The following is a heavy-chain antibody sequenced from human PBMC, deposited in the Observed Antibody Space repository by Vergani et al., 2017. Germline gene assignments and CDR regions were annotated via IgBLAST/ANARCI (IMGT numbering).Heavy chain of an antibody. Sequence: VQLVESGGGLVQPGGSLRLSCTASGFTFSNYWMQWVRQAPGKGLMWVSRINSDGDSTSYADSVKGRFTISRDSSKTVYLQRNSLRVEDTAMYFCAKDFAYSTAWPHFDSRGQGALVTVSS. V-gene: IGHV3-74*01. J-gene: IGHJ4*02. D-gene: IGHD4-11*01. CDR2: INSDGDST. CDR3: AKDFAYSTAWPHFDS. CDR1: GFTFSNYW.